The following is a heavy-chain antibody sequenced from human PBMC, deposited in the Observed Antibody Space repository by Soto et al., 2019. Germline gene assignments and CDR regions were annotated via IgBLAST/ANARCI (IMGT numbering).Heavy chain of an antibody. D-gene: IGHD1-1*01. CDR2: ISYDGSNK. CDR3: AKGSTGTTSYYYYGMDV. J-gene: IGHJ6*02. CDR1: GFTFSSYG. V-gene: IGHV3-30*18. Sequence: QVQLVESGGGVVQPGRSLRLSCAASGFTFSSYGMHWVRQAPGKGLEWVAVISYDGSNKYYADSVKGRFTISRDNSKNTLYLQMNSLSAEDTAVYYCAKGSTGTTSYYYYGMDVWGQGTTVTVSS.